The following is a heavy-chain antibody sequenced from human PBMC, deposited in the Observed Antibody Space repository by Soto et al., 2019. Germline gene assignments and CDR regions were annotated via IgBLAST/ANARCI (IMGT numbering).Heavy chain of an antibody. D-gene: IGHD2-15*01. CDR3: ARAKQDRYCSGGGCGGPFDI. CDR1: RRSFIKCA. CDR2: IIPIFGTA. Sequence: GSSVNVPCRSDRRSFIKCASVGLGPPPGKEIEWMGGIIPIFGTANYAQKFQGRVTIAADEATSTAYMELSSLSSEDTAVYYCARAKQDRYCSGGGCGGPFDIWGQGTLVTVSS. V-gene: IGHV1-69*13. J-gene: IGHJ3*02.